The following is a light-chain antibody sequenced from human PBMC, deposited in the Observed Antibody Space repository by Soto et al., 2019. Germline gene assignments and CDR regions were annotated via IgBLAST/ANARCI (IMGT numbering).Light chain of an antibody. CDR3: QQYTDWPPWT. CDR2: DVS. V-gene: IGKV3-15*01. Sequence: EIVMTQSPATLAVSPGERATLSCRASQGVSSRLAWYQQKPGQAPRLLIYDVSTRASDTPARFSGSGSGTEFTLTISSLQSEDFATYYCQQYTDWPPWTFGQGTKVEIK. J-gene: IGKJ1*01. CDR1: QGVSSR.